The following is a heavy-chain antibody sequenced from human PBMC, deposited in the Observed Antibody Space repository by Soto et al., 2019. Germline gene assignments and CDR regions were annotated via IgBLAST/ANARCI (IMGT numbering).Heavy chain of an antibody. J-gene: IGHJ6*01. CDR3: ARSQGGSSSLDIYYYYYYGMDV. Sequence: QVQLVQSGAEVKKPGSSVKVSCKAPGGTFSSYAISWVRQAPGQGLEWMGGIIPIFGTANYAQKFQGRVTITADEYTCTGYMELSSLRSEDTAVYYCARSQGGSSSLDIYYYYYYGMDVWGQWITVTVSS. D-gene: IGHD2-15*01. V-gene: IGHV1-69*01. CDR2: IIPIFGTA. CDR1: GGTFSSYA.